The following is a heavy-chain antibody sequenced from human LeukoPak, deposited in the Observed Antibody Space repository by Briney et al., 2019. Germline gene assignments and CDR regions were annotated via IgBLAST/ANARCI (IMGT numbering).Heavy chain of an antibody. CDR2: ISGSGGST. J-gene: IGHJ4*02. CDR1: GFTFSSYA. V-gene: IGHV3-23*01. Sequence: GGSLRLSCAASGFTFSSYAMSWVRQAPGKGLEWVSAISGSGGSTYYADSVKGRFTISRDNSKNTLYLQMNSLRADDTAVYYCAKGSAYYYDSSGYFGGYFDYWGQGTLVTVSS. D-gene: IGHD3-22*01. CDR3: AKGSAYYYDSSGYFGGYFDY.